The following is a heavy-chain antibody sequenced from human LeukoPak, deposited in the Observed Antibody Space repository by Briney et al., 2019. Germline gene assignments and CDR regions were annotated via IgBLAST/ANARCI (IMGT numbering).Heavy chain of an antibody. J-gene: IGHJ6*02. CDR2: INPSGGST. D-gene: IGHD3-22*01. V-gene: IGHV1-46*01. CDR1: GYTFTSYY. CDR3: ARWAQLVPITMIVVSGMDV. Sequence: ASVKVSCKASGYTFTSYYMHWVRQAPGQGLEWMGIINPSGGSTSYTQKFQGRVTMTRDTSTSTVYMELSSLRSEDTAVYYCARWAQLVPITMIVVSGMDVWGQGTTVTVSS.